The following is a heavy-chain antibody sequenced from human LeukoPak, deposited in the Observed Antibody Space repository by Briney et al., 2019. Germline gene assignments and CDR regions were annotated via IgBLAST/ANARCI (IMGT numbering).Heavy chain of an antibody. CDR3: AREGIKVDAFDI. D-gene: IGHD3-10*01. V-gene: IGHV1-46*01. CDR2: INPSGGST. CDR1: GYTFTRYY. J-gene: IGHJ3*02. Sequence: VASVKVSCKASGYTFTRYYMHWVRQAPGQGLEGMRIINPSGGSTSYAQKSRGRVTMTRDTSTSTVYMELSSLRSEDTAVYYCAREGIKVDAFDIWGQGTMVTVSS.